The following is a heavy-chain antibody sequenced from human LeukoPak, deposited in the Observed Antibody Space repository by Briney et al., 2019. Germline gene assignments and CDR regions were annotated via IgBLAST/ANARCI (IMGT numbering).Heavy chain of an antibody. J-gene: IGHJ6*03. Sequence: ASVKVSCKASGYTFTSYGISWVRQAPGQGLEWMGWISAYNGNTNYAQKLQGRVTMTTDTSTSTAYMELRRLRSDDTAVYYCARAGGIAARIYYYYYMDVWGKGTTVTVSS. V-gene: IGHV1-18*01. CDR2: ISAYNGNT. D-gene: IGHD6-6*01. CDR1: GYTFTSYG. CDR3: ARAGGIAARIYYYYYMDV.